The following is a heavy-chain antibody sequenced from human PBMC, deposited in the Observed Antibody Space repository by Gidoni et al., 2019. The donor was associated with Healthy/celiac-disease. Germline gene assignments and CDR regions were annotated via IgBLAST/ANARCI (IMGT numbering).Heavy chain of an antibody. Sequence: EVQLVESGGGLVQPGGSLRLSCAASGFTVSSNYMSWVRQAPVKGLEWVSVIYSGGSTYYADPVKGRFTISRDNSKNTLYLQMNSLRAEDTAVYYCARDKGVVPVHYWGQGTLVTVSS. J-gene: IGHJ4*02. V-gene: IGHV3-66*02. CDR2: IYSGGST. CDR3: ARDKGVVPVHY. CDR1: GFTVSSNY. D-gene: IGHD2-2*01.